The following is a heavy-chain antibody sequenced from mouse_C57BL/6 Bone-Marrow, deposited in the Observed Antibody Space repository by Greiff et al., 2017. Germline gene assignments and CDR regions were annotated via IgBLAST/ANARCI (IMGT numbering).Heavy chain of an antibody. Sequence: EVKLVESEGGLVQPGSSMKLSCTASGFTFSDYYMAWVRQVPEKGLEWVANINYDGSSTYYLDSLKSRFIISRDNAKNILYLQMSSLKSEDTATYYCARSDDYDRFVYWGQRTLVTVSA. CDR1: GFTFSDYY. CDR3: ARSDDYDRFVY. V-gene: IGHV5-16*01. D-gene: IGHD2-4*01. CDR2: INYDGSST. J-gene: IGHJ3*01.